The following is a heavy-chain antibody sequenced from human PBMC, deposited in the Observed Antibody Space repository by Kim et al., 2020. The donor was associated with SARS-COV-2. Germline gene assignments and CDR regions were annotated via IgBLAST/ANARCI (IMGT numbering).Heavy chain of an antibody. CDR1: GGSISSYY. CDR2: IYYSGST. CDR3: ARDHSYGSGIWFDP. Sequence: SETLSLTCTVSGGSISSYYWSWIRQPPGKGLEWIGYIYYSGSTNYNPSLKSRVTISVDTSKNQFSLKLSSVTAADTAVYYCARDHSYGSGIWFDPWGQGTLVTVSS. D-gene: IGHD3-10*01. V-gene: IGHV4-59*01. J-gene: IGHJ5*02.